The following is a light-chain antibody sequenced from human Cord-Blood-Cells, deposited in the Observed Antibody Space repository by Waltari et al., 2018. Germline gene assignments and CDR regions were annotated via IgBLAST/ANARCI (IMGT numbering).Light chain of an antibody. Sequence: SYELTQPRSVYVSPGQTVSLTCSGDKLGDKYACWYQQKPGQSTVLVIYQDIKRPSGIPKRFSCSNSGNTATLTISGTQAMDEADYYCQACDSSTVVFGGGTKLAVL. V-gene: IGLV3-1*01. CDR2: QDI. CDR3: QACDSSTVV. J-gene: IGLJ2*01. CDR1: KLGDKY.